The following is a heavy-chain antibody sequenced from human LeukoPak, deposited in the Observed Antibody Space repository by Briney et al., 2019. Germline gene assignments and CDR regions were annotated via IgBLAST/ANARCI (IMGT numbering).Heavy chain of an antibody. D-gene: IGHD2-15*01. J-gene: IGHJ2*01. CDR3: ARGGKAAVRFDL. Sequence: PSQTLSLTCTVSGDSISSGDYYWSWIRQPPGKGLEWIGYIYYSGSTYYNPSLKSRVTISVDTSKNQFSLKLSSVTAADTAVYYCARGGKAAVRFDLWGRGTLVTVSS. CDR1: GDSISSGDYY. CDR2: IYYSGST. V-gene: IGHV4-30-4*01.